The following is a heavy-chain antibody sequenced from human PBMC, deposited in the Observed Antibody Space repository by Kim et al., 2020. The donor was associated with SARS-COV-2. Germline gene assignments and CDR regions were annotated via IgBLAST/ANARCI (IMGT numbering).Heavy chain of an antibody. V-gene: IGHV4-31*03. CDR1: GGSISSGGYY. Sequence: SETLSLTCTVSGGSISSGGYYWSWIRQHPGKGLEWIGYIYYSGSTYYNPSLKSRVTISVDTSKNQFSLKLSSVTAADTAVYYCARVLLWFGEPTHFDYWGQGTLVTVSS. D-gene: IGHD3-10*01. J-gene: IGHJ4*02. CDR2: IYYSGST. CDR3: ARVLLWFGEPTHFDY.